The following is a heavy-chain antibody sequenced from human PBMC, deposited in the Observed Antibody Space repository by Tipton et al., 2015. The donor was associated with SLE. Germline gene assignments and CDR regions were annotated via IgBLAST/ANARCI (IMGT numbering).Heavy chain of an antibody. CDR2: IYYSGST. CDR1: GGSISSYY. Sequence: TLSLTCTVSGGSISSYYWSWIRQPPGKGLEWIGDIYYSGSTNYNPSLKSRVTISVDTSKNQFSLKLSSVTAADTAVYYCARQPSNGGWYGYYFDYWGQGTLVTVSS. J-gene: IGHJ4*02. V-gene: IGHV4-59*07. D-gene: IGHD6-19*01. CDR3: ARQPSNGGWYGYYFDY.